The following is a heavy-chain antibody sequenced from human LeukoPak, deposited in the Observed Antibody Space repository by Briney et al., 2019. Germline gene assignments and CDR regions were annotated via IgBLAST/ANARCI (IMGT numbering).Heavy chain of an antibody. D-gene: IGHD2-21*02. CDR3: ARDANRCGGDCYSLNAFDI. CDR2: ISSSSSYI. Sequence: GGSLRLSCAASGFTFSSYSMNWVRQAPGKGLEWVSSISSSSSYIYYADSVKGRFTIYRDNAKNSLYLQMNSLRAEDTAVYYCARDANRCGGDCYSLNAFDIWGQGTMVTVSS. V-gene: IGHV3-21*01. CDR1: GFTFSSYS. J-gene: IGHJ3*02.